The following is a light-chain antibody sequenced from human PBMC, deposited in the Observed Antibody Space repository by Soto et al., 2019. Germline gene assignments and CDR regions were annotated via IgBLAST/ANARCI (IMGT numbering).Light chain of an antibody. J-gene: IGLJ1*01. CDR1: SYNIGGNS. Sequence: QSVMTQPPSVSAAPGQKVTISCSGSSYNIGGNSVSWYQQLPGTAPKLLIYDDDKRPSGIPDRFSGSKSGTSATLGITGFQTGDEADYYCGSWDSSLSAYVFATGTKLTVL. CDR3: GSWDSSLSAYV. V-gene: IGLV1-51*01. CDR2: DDD.